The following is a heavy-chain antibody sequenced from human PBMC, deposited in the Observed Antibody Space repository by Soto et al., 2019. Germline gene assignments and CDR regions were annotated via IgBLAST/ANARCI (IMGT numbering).Heavy chain of an antibody. Sequence: SETLSLTCSVSGGSISSNSHYWVWIRQPPGKGLECIGSIYYNGDTHYNPSLKSRVTISVDTSKNQFSVKLNSVTAADTAVYYCARHQSVVVVTAARALDIWGQGTMVTVSS. CDR2: IYYNGDT. CDR1: GGSISSNSHY. V-gene: IGHV4-39*01. CDR3: ARHQSVVVVTAARALDI. J-gene: IGHJ3*02. D-gene: IGHD2-15*01.